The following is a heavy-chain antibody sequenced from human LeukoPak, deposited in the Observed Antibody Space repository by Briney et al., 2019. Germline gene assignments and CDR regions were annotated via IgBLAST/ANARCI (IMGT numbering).Heavy chain of an antibody. V-gene: IGHV4-59*01. CDR2: IYYSGST. J-gene: IGHJ4*02. D-gene: IGHD1-26*01. CDR3: ARVLLGGSYYSYYFDY. Sequence: SETLSLTCTVSGGSLSSYYWSWIRQPPGKGLEWIGYIYYSGSTNYNPSLKSRVTISVDTSKHQFSLKLSSVTAADTAVYYCARVLLGGSYYSYYFDYWGQGTLVAVSS. CDR1: GGSLSSYY.